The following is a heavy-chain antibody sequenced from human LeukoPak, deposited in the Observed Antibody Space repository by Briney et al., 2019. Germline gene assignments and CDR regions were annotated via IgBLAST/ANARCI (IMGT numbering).Heavy chain of an antibody. CDR3: ARGFLYYDSSGAYDY. J-gene: IGHJ4*02. CDR2: INPNSGGT. D-gene: IGHD3-22*01. Sequence: ASVKVSCKASGGTFSSYAISWVRQAPGQGLEWMGWINPNSGGTNYAQKFQGWVTMTRDTSISTAYMELSRLRSDDTAVYYCARGFLYYDSSGAYDYWGQGTLVTVSS. V-gene: IGHV1-2*04. CDR1: GGTFSSYA.